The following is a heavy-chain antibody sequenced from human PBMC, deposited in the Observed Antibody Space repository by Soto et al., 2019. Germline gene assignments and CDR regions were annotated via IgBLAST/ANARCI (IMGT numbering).Heavy chain of an antibody. Sequence: GGSLRLSCAASGFTFSSYAMSWVRQAPGKGLEWVSTISGSGGNTYYADSVKGRFTISRDNSKNTLPLQMNSLRAEDTALYYCTKVPRYCSGGSCFGGYFDYWGQGTLVTVSS. V-gene: IGHV3-23*01. J-gene: IGHJ4*02. D-gene: IGHD2-15*01. CDR3: TKVPRYCSGGSCFGGYFDY. CDR2: ISGSGGNT. CDR1: GFTFSSYA.